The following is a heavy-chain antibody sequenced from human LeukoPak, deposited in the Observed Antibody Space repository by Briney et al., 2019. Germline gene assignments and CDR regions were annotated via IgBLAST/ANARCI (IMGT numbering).Heavy chain of an antibody. D-gene: IGHD3-9*01. CDR2: IIPILGIA. Sequence: ASMKVSCKASGGTFSSYAISWVRQAPGQGLEWMGRIIPILGIANYAQKFQGRVTITADKSTSTAYMELSSLRSEDTAVYCCARGDIQGHYYYGMDVWGQGTTVTVSS. V-gene: IGHV1-69*04. CDR3: ARGDIQGHYYYGMDV. J-gene: IGHJ6*02. CDR1: GGTFSSYA.